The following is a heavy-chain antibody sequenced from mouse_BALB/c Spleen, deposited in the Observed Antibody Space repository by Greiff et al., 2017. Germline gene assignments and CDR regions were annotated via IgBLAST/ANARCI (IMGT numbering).Heavy chain of an antibody. D-gene: IGHD2-14*01. Sequence: VQLVESGAELVRPGTSVKISCKASGYTFTNYWLGWVKQRPGHGLEWIGDIYPGGGYTNYNEKFKGKATLTADTSSSTAYMQLSSLTSEDSAVYFCARRGNWYFDVWGAGTTVTVSS. J-gene: IGHJ1*01. CDR2: IYPGGGYT. V-gene: IGHV1-63*02. CDR1: GYTFTNYW. CDR3: ARRGNWYFDV.